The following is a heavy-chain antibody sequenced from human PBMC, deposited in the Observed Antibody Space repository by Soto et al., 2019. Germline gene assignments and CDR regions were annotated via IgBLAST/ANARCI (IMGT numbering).Heavy chain of an antibody. CDR2: ISYDGSNK. J-gene: IGHJ4*02. D-gene: IGHD2-15*01. Sequence: GGSLRLSCAASGFTFSSYAMHWVRQAPGKGLEWVAVISYDGSNKYYADSVKGRFTISRDNSKNTLYLQMNSLRAEDTAVYYCAIEGYCSGGSCYPNHYYFDYWGQGTLVTVSS. CDR3: AIEGYCSGGSCYPNHYYFDY. CDR1: GFTFSSYA. V-gene: IGHV3-30-3*01.